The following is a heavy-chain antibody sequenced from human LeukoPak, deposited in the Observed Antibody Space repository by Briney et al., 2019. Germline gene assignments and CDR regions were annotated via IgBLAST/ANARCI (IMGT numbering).Heavy chain of an antibody. Sequence: PGGSLRLSCAAFGFTFSTYSMSWVRQAPGKGLEWISHISAASRGIYYADSVKGRFTISRDNSKNSLYLEMNSLRIEDTAFYYCAKGLNRYYYYMDVWGKGTTVTISS. CDR1: GFTFSTYS. D-gene: IGHD2/OR15-2a*01. J-gene: IGHJ6*03. CDR3: AKGLNRYYYYMDV. V-gene: IGHV3-43*02. CDR2: ISAASRGI.